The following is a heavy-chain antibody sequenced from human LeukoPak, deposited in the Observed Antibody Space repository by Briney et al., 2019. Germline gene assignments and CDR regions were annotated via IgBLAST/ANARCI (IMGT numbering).Heavy chain of an antibody. V-gene: IGHV4-39*02. J-gene: IGHJ5*02. Sequence: PSETLSLTCTVSGGSIRSSSYYWAWIRQPPGKSLEWIATSHYSGSTFYNPSLKSRVSLSMDTSNNHFSLRVTSLTAADSAIYYCARGQGAFGGYEWANWFDPWGQGTLVTVSS. CDR3: ARGQGAFGGYEWANWFDP. D-gene: IGHD1-26*01. CDR1: GGSIRSSSYY. CDR2: SHYSGST.